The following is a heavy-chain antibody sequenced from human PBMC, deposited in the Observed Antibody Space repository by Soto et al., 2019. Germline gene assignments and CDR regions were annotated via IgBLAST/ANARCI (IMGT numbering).Heavy chain of an antibody. Sequence: QVQLQESGPGLVKPSETLSLTCTVSGGSISSYYWSWIRQPPGKGLEWIGYIYYSGSTNYNPSLKSRVTISVDTSKNQYSLKLISVTAADTAVYYCARDRVRDNWFDPWGQGTLVTVSS. V-gene: IGHV4-59*01. J-gene: IGHJ5*02. CDR1: GGSISSYY. CDR2: IYYSGST. CDR3: ARDRVRDNWFDP. D-gene: IGHD1-1*01.